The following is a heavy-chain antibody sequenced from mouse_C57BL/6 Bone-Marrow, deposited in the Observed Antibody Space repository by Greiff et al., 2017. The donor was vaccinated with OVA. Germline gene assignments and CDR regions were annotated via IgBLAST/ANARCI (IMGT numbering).Heavy chain of an antibody. CDR1: GYAFSSSW. Sequence: QVQLQQSGPELVKPGASVKISCKASGYAFSSSWMNWVKQRPGKGLEWIGRIYPGDGDTNYNGKFKGKATLTADKSSSTAYMQLSSLTSEDSAVYYCARAGLGRRVDYWGQGTTLTVSS. D-gene: IGHD4-1*01. CDR3: ARAGLGRRVDY. CDR2: IYPGDGDT. J-gene: IGHJ2*01. V-gene: IGHV1-82*01.